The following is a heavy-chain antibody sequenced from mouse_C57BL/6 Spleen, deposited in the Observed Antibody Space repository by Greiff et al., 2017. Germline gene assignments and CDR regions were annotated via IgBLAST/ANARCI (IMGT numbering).Heavy chain of an antibody. CDR1: GFNIKDDY. CDR3: TRGSSGYRGD. J-gene: IGHJ2*01. V-gene: IGHV14-4*01. D-gene: IGHD3-2*02. CDR2: IDPENGDT. Sequence: VQLQQSGAELVRPGASVKLSCTASGFNIKDDYMHWVKQRPEQGLEWIGWIDPENGDTEYASKFQGKATITADTSSNTAYLQLSSLTSEDTAVYYCTRGSSGYRGDWGQGTTLTVSS.